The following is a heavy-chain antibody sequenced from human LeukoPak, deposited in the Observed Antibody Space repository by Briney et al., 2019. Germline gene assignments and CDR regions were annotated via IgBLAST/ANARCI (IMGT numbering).Heavy chain of an antibody. D-gene: IGHD6-6*01. CDR2: IYPGDSDT. CDR3: ARHRYVGSSFGP. J-gene: IGHJ5*02. V-gene: IGHV5-51*01. CDR1: GYSFTSYW. Sequence: GESLKISSKGSGYSFTSYWICCVRQMPGPGLEWMGIIYPGDSDTRYSPSFPGQVTISADKSISTAYLQWSSLKASDTAMYYCARHRYVGSSFGPWGQGTLVTGSS.